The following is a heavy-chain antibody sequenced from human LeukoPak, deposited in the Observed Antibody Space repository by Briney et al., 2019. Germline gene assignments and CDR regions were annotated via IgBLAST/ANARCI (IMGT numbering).Heavy chain of an antibody. V-gene: IGHV4-34*01. CDR3: ARDSRAPPAYYDFWSGYSQGAYYFDY. Sequence: PSETLSLTCAVYGGSFSGYYWSWIRQPPGKGLEWIGEINHSGSTNYNPSLKSRVTISVDTSKNQFSLKLSSVTAADTAVYYCARDSRAPPAYYDFWSGYSQGAYYFDYWGQGTLVTVSS. J-gene: IGHJ4*02. CDR1: GGSFSGYY. D-gene: IGHD3-3*01. CDR2: INHSGST.